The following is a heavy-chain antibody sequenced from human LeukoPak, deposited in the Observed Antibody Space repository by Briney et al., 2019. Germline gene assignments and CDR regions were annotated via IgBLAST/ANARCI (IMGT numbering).Heavy chain of an antibody. CDR1: GVSISTYY. J-gene: IGHJ5*02. D-gene: IGHD4-23*01. Sequence: SETLSLTCTVSGVSISTYYWSWIRQHPGKGLEWIGYISDVGSNDYNPSLKGRVTISRDTSKNQFSLRLSSVTAADAAVYHCARDKAPGGKRWFDPWGQGTLVTVSS. V-gene: IGHV4-59*01. CDR2: ISDVGSN. CDR3: ARDKAPGGKRWFDP.